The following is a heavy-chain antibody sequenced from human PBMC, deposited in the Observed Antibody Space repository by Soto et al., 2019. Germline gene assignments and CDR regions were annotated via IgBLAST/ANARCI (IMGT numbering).Heavy chain of an antibody. J-gene: IGHJ4*02. D-gene: IGHD3-22*01. V-gene: IGHV4-59*01. CDR2: IYYSGST. CDR1: GGSISPYY. Sequence: SETLSLTCTVSGGSISPYYWSWIRQPPGRGLEWIGYIYYSGSTNYNPSLKSRVTISVDTSKNQFSLKLSSVTAADTAVYYCARDIGGYYDSSSYANWGQGALVTVSS. CDR3: ARDIGGYYDSSSYAN.